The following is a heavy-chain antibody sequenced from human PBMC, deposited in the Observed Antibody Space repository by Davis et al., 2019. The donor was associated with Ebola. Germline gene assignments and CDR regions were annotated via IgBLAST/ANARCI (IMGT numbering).Heavy chain of an antibody. CDR3: ARFTVTVDY. J-gene: IGHJ4*02. V-gene: IGHV4-34*01. CDR2: IYYSGST. Sequence: PSETLSLTCAVYGGSFSGYYWSWIRQPPGKGLEWIGSIYYSGSTYYNPSLKSRVTISVDTSKNQFSLKLSSVTAADTAVYYCARFTVTVDYWGQGTLVTVSS. CDR1: GGSFSGYY. D-gene: IGHD4-17*01.